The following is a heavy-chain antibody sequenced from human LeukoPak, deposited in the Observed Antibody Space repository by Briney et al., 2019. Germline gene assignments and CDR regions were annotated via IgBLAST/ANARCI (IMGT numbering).Heavy chain of an antibody. CDR2: ITPIFGSP. D-gene: IGHD1-26*01. J-gene: IGHJ6*02. V-gene: IGHV1-69*13. CDR3: ARVLGGTRPYYALDV. CDR1: GGTFRTYA. Sequence: GASVKVSCKASGGTFRTYAISWVRQAPGQGLEWMGRITPIFGSPEYSQKFQGRVTISADDSSTKVHMEVRSLTSEDTAVYYCARVLGGTRPYYALDVWGQGTTVTVSS.